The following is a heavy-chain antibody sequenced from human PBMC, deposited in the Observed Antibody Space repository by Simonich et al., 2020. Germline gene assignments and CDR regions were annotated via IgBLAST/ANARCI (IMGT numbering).Heavy chain of an antibody. D-gene: IGHD2-8*02. V-gene: IGHV1-2*02. J-gene: IGHJ3*02. CDR3: ARNGLVGILKAFDI. CDR1: GYTFTGYY. CDR2: INPNSGGK. Sequence: QVQLVQSGAEVKKPGASVKVSCKASGYTFTGYYMHWVRQAPGQGLEVMGGINPNSGGKNYAQKFQGRVTMTRDTSISTAYMELSRLRSDDTAVYYCARNGLVGILKAFDIWGQGTMVTVSS.